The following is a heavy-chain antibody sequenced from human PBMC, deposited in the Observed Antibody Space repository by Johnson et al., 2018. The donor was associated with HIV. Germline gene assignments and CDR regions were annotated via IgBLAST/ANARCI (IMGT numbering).Heavy chain of an antibody. CDR3: AAAEYDAFDI. Sequence: HVQLVESGGGVVQPGGSLRLSCAASGFTFSSYGMHWVRQAPGKGLEWVAFIRYDGSNKYYADSVKGRFTISRDNSKNTLYLQMNSLRAEDTAVYYCAAAEYDAFDIWGQGTMVTVSS. CDR1: GFTFSSYG. D-gene: IGHD6-6*01. J-gene: IGHJ3*02. CDR2: IRYDGSNK. V-gene: IGHV3-30*02.